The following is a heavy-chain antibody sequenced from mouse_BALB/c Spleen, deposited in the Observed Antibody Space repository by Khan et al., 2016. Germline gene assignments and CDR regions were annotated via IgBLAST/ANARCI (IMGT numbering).Heavy chain of an antibody. J-gene: IGHJ1*01. Sequence: QIQLVQSGPELKRPGKTVKISCKATGYTFTNYGINWVKQAPGKGLKWMGWINTYSGESTYADDFKGRFAFSLETSANTAYLQINNLKNEDTATYFGATYRYYYGSSRYFDVWGAGTTVTVSS. D-gene: IGHD1-1*01. CDR3: ATYRYYYGSSRYFDV. CDR1: GYTFTNYG. V-gene: IGHV9-3-1*01. CDR2: INTYSGES.